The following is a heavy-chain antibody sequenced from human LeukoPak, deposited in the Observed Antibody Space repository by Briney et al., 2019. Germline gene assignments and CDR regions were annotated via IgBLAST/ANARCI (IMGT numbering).Heavy chain of an antibody. Sequence: SETLSLTCTVSGGSLNTDFWSWIRKPAGKGLDWMGRFYTRGTTEYSPSLKSRVTISVDASKNQFSLRLTSVTAADTAVYFCARDRGRWKLLGLDFWGQGILVTVSS. D-gene: IGHD2-8*02. J-gene: IGHJ4*02. CDR1: GGSLNTDF. CDR3: ARDRGRWKLLGLDF. V-gene: IGHV4-4*07. CDR2: FYTRGTT.